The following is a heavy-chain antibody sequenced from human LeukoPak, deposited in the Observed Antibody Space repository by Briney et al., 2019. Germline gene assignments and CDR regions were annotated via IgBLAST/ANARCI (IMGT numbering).Heavy chain of an antibody. CDR1: GFTFSSYA. CDR2: ISGSGGST. V-gene: IGHV3-23*01. Sequence: GGSLRLSCAAAGFTFSSYAMSWVRQAPGKGLERVSAISGSGGSTYYADSVKGRFTISRDNSKNTLYLQMNSLRAEDTAVYYCALATYYYDSSGYYPFDYWGQGTLVTVSS. D-gene: IGHD3-22*01. J-gene: IGHJ4*02. CDR3: ALATYYYDSSGYYPFDY.